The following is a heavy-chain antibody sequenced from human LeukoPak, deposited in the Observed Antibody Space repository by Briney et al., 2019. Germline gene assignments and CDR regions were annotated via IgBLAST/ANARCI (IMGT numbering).Heavy chain of an antibody. J-gene: IGHJ4*02. CDR1: GFTFDDYA. V-gene: IGHV3-9*03. CDR2: ISWNSGSI. Sequence: GGSLRLSCAASGFTFDDYAMHWVRQAPGKGLEWVSGISWNSGSIAYADSVKGRFTISRDNAKNSLYLQMNSLRAEDMAFYYCAKNRRGGYFGSGSNFDYWGQGTLVTVSS. D-gene: IGHD3-10*01. CDR3: AKNRRGGYFGSGSNFDY.